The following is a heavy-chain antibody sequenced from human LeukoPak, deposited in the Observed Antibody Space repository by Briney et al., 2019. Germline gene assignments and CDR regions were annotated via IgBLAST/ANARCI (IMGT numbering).Heavy chain of an antibody. CDR3: ARDGWGHSSSFLTTYYYYYMDV. CDR2: ISAYNGDT. J-gene: IGHJ6*03. D-gene: IGHD6-6*01. Sequence: ASVKVSCKASGYTFTSYAMNWVRQAPGQGLEWMGWISAYNGDTNYAQKLQGRVTMTTDTSTSTAYMELRSLRSDDTAVYYCARDGWGHSSSFLTTYYYYYMDVWGKGTTVTVSS. V-gene: IGHV1-18*01. CDR1: GYTFTSYA.